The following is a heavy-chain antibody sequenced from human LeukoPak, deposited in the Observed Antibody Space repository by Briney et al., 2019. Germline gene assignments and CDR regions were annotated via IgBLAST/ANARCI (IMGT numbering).Heavy chain of an antibody. Sequence: PGGFLRLSCAASGITVSSNYMSWVRQAPGEGLELVSVIYSGGSTYYADSVKGRFTISRDNSKNTLYLQMNSLRAEDTAVYYCASRMYYDYVWGALDVWGQGTTVTVSS. D-gene: IGHD3-16*01. V-gene: IGHV3-53*01. CDR1: GITVSSNY. J-gene: IGHJ6*02. CDR2: IYSGGST. CDR3: ASRMYYDYVWGALDV.